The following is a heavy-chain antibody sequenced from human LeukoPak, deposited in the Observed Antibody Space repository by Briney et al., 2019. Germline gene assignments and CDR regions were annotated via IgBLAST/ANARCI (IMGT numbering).Heavy chain of an antibody. V-gene: IGHV1-46*01. D-gene: IGHD5-18*01. CDR1: GYTFTSYY. J-gene: IGHJ5*02. Sequence: GASVKVSCKASGYTFTSYYMHWVRQAPGQGLEWMGIINPSGGSTSYAQKFQGRVTMTRDMSTSTVYMELSSLRSEDTAVYYCARDGVAWDGYSPYNWFDPWGQGTLVTVSS. CDR3: ARDGVAWDGYSPYNWFDP. CDR2: INPSGGST.